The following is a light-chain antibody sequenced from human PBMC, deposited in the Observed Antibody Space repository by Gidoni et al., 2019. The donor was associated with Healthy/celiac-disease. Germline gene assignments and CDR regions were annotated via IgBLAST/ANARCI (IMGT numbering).Light chain of an antibody. CDR1: SGINVGTYR. Sequence: QAVLTQPASLSASHGASANLTCTLRSGINVGTYRISWYQQKPGSPPQYLLRYKSDSDKQQGSGVPSRFSGSKDASANAGILLISGLQSEDEADYYCMIWHSSAYVFGTGTKVTVL. J-gene: IGLJ1*01. CDR2: YKSDSDK. CDR3: MIWHSSAYV. V-gene: IGLV5-45*01.